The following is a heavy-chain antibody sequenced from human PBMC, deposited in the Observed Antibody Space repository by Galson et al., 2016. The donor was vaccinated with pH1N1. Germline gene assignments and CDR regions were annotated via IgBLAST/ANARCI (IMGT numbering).Heavy chain of an antibody. CDR2: ISYDGSNI. D-gene: IGHD6-13*01. Sequence: SLRLSCAASGFIFSRHAMHWVRQAPGKGLEWVSVISYDGSNIYYADSVKGRFTISRDNSKNMLYLQMNSLRAEDTAVYYCATGLLVAAGTFDNWGQGTLVTVSS. CDR1: GFIFSRHA. CDR3: ATGLLVAAGTFDN. J-gene: IGHJ4*02. V-gene: IGHV3-30*14.